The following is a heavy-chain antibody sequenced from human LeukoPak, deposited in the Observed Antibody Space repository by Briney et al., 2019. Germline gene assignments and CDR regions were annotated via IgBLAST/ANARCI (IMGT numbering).Heavy chain of an antibody. CDR1: GGSISSYY. CDR2: IYTSGST. Sequence: SETLSLTCTVSGGSISSYYWSWIRQPAGKGLEWIGRIYTSGSTNYNPSLKSRVTMSVDTSKNQFSLKLSSVTAADTAVYYCARDQGYDSSGSYVGYYFDYWGQGTRVTVSS. D-gene: IGHD3-22*01. V-gene: IGHV4-4*07. CDR3: ARDQGYDSSGSYVGYYFDY. J-gene: IGHJ4*02.